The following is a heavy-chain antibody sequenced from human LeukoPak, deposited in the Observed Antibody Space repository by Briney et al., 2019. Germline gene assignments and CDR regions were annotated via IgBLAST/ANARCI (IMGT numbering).Heavy chain of an antibody. J-gene: IGHJ3*02. CDR3: AREPIAVAGTHDAFDI. CDR2: IYSGGNT. Sequence: GSLRLSCAASGFTVSSNYMNWGRQAPGKGLEWVSVIYSGGNTYYADSVKGRFTISRDSSKNTLDLQMNSLRAEDTAVYYCAREPIAVAGTHDAFDISGQGTLVTVSS. CDR1: GFTVSSNY. V-gene: IGHV3-53*01. D-gene: IGHD6-19*01.